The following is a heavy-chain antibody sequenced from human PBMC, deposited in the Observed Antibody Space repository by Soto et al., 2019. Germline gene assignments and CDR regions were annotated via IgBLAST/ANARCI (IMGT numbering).Heavy chain of an antibody. Sequence: EVQLLEAGGGLVQPGGSLRLSCAASGFSFRNYGMSWVRQAPGKGLEWLSAIIGIGDTAYYADSVRGRFTISRDNSINTLYLQLNDLGAEDTAIYYCAKDYDYGDSLPFDYWGQGTTVTVSS. V-gene: IGHV3-23*01. J-gene: IGHJ4*02. CDR1: GFSFRNYG. CDR3: AKDYDYGDSLPFDY. D-gene: IGHD4-17*01. CDR2: IIGIGDTA.